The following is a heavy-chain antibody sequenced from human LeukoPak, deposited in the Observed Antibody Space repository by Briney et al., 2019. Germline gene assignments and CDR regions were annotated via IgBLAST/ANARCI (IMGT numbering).Heavy chain of an antibody. D-gene: IGHD3-3*01. CDR1: GYTFTSYG. CDR2: ISAYNGNT. V-gene: IGHV1-18*01. CDR3: ARTIDYDFWSGYTY. Sequence: ASVKVSCKASGYTFTSYGISWVRQAPGQGLEWMGWISAYNGNTNYAQKLQGRVTTTTDTSTSTAYMELRSLRSDDTAVYYCARTIDYDFWSGYTYWGQGTLVTVSS. J-gene: IGHJ4*02.